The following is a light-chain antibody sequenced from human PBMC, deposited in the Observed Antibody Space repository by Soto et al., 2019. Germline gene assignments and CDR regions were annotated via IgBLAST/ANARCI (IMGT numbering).Light chain of an antibody. CDR2: DAS. CDR3: QQYDNLPRPGPLT. Sequence: DIQMTQSPSSLSASVGDRVTITCQASQDISNYLNWYQQKPGKAPKLLIYDASNLETGVPSRFSGSGSGTDFTFTISSLQPEDIATYYCQQYDNLPRPGPLTFGGGTKVEIK. V-gene: IGKV1-33*01. J-gene: IGKJ4*01. CDR1: QDISNY.